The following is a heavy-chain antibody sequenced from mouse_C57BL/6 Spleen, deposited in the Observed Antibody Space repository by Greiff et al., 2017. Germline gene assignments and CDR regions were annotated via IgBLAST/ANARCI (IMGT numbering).Heavy chain of an antibody. CDR2: IYPGDGDT. J-gene: IGHJ1*03. D-gene: IGHD1-1*01. Sequence: VKLMESGPELVKPGASVKISCKASGYAFSSSWMNWVKQRPGKGLEWIGRIYPGDGDTNYNGKFKGKATLTADKSSSTAYMQLSSLTSEDSAVYFCARSKYYGSSHWYFDVWGTGTTVTVSS. CDR3: ARSKYYGSSHWYFDV. V-gene: IGHV1-82*01. CDR1: GYAFSSSW.